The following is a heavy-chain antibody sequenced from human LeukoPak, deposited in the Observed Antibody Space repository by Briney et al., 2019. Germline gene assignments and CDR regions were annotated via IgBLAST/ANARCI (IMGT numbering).Heavy chain of an antibody. Sequence: ASVKVSCKASGYTFTGYYMHWVRQAPGQGLEWMGIINPSGGSTSYAQKFQGRVTVTRDTSTNTVYMELSSLRSEDTAVYYCARDQTDCSRTSCYNVHYGMDVWGQGTTVTVSS. D-gene: IGHD2-2*02. CDR2: INPSGGST. V-gene: IGHV1-46*01. CDR3: ARDQTDCSRTSCYNVHYGMDV. J-gene: IGHJ6*02. CDR1: GYTFTGYY.